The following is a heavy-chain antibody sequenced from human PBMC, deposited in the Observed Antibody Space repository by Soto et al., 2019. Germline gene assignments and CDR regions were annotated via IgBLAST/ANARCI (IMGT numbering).Heavy chain of an antibody. D-gene: IGHD1-26*01. Sequence: PVGSLRLSCAASGFTVSSNYMTWVRQAPGKGLEWVSTVSGSGGSIFYAESVKGRFTIARDNSRSTVYLRISSLRADDSAVYYCARDGGGASYPYYYYAFDVWGQGTTVTVSS. CDR1: GFTVSSNY. V-gene: IGHV3-53*01. CDR3: ARDGGGASYPYYYYAFDV. CDR2: SGSGGSI. J-gene: IGHJ6*02.